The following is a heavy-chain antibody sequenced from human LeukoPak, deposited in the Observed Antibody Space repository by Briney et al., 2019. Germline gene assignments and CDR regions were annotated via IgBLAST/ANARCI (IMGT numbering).Heavy chain of an antibody. CDR1: GFTFSGYA. Sequence: GGSLRLSCSASGFTFSGYAMNWVRQAPRKGLEWVSTISGSGGSTYYADSVKGRFTISRDNSKNTLYLQMNRLRAEDTAVYYCAKERTQTTSFDYWGQGTLVTVSS. D-gene: IGHD2/OR15-2a*01. CDR3: AKERTQTTSFDY. J-gene: IGHJ4*02. V-gene: IGHV3-23*01. CDR2: ISGSGGST.